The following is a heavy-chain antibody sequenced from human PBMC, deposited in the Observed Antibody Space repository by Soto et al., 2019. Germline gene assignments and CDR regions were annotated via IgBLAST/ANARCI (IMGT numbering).Heavy chain of an antibody. J-gene: IGHJ5*02. D-gene: IGHD3-16*02. Sequence: QVHLQQWGAGLLKSSETLSLTCGVSGGSFSGYYWNWIRQSPGKGLEWIGEINHSGVTNYNPSLMSRVTISIDTSKNDFSLKLSSVTAADTAVYYCARGDPRVSGSYLHWFDPWGQGTLVTVSS. CDR1: GGSFSGYY. CDR2: INHSGVT. V-gene: IGHV4-34*01. CDR3: ARGDPRVSGSYLHWFDP.